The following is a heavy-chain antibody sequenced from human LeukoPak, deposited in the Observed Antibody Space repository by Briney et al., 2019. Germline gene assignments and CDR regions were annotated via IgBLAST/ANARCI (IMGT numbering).Heavy chain of an antibody. CDR3: ARAYGSGSYYAQLPYYYYYHYMDV. D-gene: IGHD3-10*01. CDR1: GGSISSYY. J-gene: IGHJ6*03. Sequence: PSETLSLTCTVSGGSISSYYWSWIRQPAGKGLEWIGRIYTSGSTNYNPSLKSRVTMSVDTSKNQFSLKLSSVTAADTAVYYCARAYGSGSYYAQLPYYYYYHYMDVWGKGTTVTISS. V-gene: IGHV4-4*07. CDR2: IYTSGST.